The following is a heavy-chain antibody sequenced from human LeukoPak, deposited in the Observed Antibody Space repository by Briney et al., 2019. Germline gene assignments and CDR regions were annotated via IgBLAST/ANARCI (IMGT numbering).Heavy chain of an antibody. CDR1: GGSISSSSYY. V-gene: IGHV4-39*07. J-gene: IGHJ6*02. CDR3: AKGKEVRGSNYYYYGMDV. Sequence: SETLSLTCTVSGGSISSSSYYWGWIRQPPGKGLEWIGSIYYSGSTYYNPSLKSRVTISVDTSKNQFSLKLSSVTAADTAVYYCAKGKEVRGSNYYYYGMDVWGQGTTVTVSS. CDR2: IYYSGST. D-gene: IGHD3-10*01.